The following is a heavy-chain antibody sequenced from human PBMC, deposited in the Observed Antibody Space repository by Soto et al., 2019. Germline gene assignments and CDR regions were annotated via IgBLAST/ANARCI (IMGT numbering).Heavy chain of an antibody. Sequence: PGGSLRLSCAASGFTFNNYAMNWVRQAPGKGLEWVSVISDNGDTTHYADSVKGRFTISRDNSKNTLYLQMNSLRAEDTAVYYCAKTDEGHTVTTGLRERPLAYWGQGTLVTVSS. CDR2: ISDNGDTT. J-gene: IGHJ4*02. CDR3: AKTDEGHTVTTGLRERPLAY. CDR1: GFTFNNYA. D-gene: IGHD4-17*01. V-gene: IGHV3-23*01.